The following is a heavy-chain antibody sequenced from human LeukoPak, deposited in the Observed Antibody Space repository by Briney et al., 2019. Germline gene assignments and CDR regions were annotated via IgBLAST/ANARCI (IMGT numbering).Heavy chain of an antibody. V-gene: IGHV1-2*02. Sequence: GASVKVSCKAPGNTFAGHNIHWMRQAPGQGLELMGWINPDRGGTDYARQFQGRVTMTSDTSIRAAYMELSSLVSEDSAVYFCAISIQAAEIPAFDYWGQGTLVTVSS. CDR2: INPDRGGT. D-gene: IGHD6-25*01. CDR3: AISIQAAEIPAFDY. CDR1: GNTFAGHN. J-gene: IGHJ4*02.